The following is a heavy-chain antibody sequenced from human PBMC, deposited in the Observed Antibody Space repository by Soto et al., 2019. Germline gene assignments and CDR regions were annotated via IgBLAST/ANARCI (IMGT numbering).Heavy chain of an antibody. CDR2: IYYSGRT. Sequence: SETLSLTCTVSGGSISSGDYYWSWIRQPPGKGLEWIGYIYYSGRTYYNPSLKSRVTISVDTSKNQFSLKLSSVTAADTTVYYCARVPPLRTLEFYFDYWGQATLATVSS. CDR1: GGSISSGDYY. J-gene: IGHJ4*02. V-gene: IGHV4-30-4*01. CDR3: ARVPPLRTLEFYFDY.